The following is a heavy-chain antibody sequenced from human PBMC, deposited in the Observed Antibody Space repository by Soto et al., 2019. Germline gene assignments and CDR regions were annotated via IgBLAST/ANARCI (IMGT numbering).Heavy chain of an antibody. D-gene: IGHD3-22*01. V-gene: IGHV3-21*01. CDR1: GFTFSSYS. CDR3: ARDLSGRYYYDSSGYYDLGYYYGMDV. J-gene: IGHJ6*02. CDR2: ISSSSSYI. Sequence: PGGSLRLSCAASGFTFSSYSMNWVRQAPGKGLEWVSSISSSSSYIYYADSVKGRFTISRDNAKSSLYLQMNSLRAEDTAVYYCARDLSGRYYYDSSGYYDLGYYYGMDVWGQGTTVTVSS.